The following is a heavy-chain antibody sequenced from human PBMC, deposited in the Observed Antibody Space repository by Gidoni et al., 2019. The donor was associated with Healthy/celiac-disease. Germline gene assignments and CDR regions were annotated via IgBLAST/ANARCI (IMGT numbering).Heavy chain of an antibody. CDR1: CITLRNTG. CDR3: AKDRGYYYDSSCYSPEFDY. Sequence: QVPLVESGGGVGQPGRSRRLSCAASCITLRNTGQRWVRTAPGRGLEWLSGRSYDGSNKYYADSVKGRFTISIDNSKNTLYLQMNSLRAEDTAVYYCAKDRGYYYDSSCYSPEFDYWGQGTLVTVSS. D-gene: IGHD3-22*01. J-gene: IGHJ4*02. CDR2: RSYDGSNK. V-gene: IGHV3-30*18.